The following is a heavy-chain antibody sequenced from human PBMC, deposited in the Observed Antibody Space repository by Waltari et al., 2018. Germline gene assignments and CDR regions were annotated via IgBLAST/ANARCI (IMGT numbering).Heavy chain of an antibody. V-gene: IGHV1-69*02. CDR1: GGPFSSVG. Sequence: QVQLVQSGPEVTQPGSSVKVSCKSSGGPFSSVGLHWLRQAPGQGLEWMGKIIPMPGITDYEQKFQGRLRITADRSTTTGYMELRSLGTEDTAIYYCARRVSTKGAFEVWGRGTLVTVSP. J-gene: IGHJ3*01. D-gene: IGHD5-12*01. CDR3: ARRVSTKGAFEV. CDR2: IIPMPGIT.